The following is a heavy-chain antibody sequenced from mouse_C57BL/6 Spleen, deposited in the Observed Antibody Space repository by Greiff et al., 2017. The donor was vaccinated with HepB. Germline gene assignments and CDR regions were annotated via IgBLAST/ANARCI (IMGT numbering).Heavy chain of an antibody. D-gene: IGHD1-1*01. CDR2: INPNNGGT. Sequence: EVQLQQSGPELVKPGASVKISCKASGYTFTDYYMNWVKQSHGKSLEWIGDINPNNGGTSYNQKFKGKATLTVDKSSSTAYMELRSLTSEDSAVYYCARLEGSSIYYFDYWGQGTTLTVSS. J-gene: IGHJ2*01. CDR1: GYTFTDYY. CDR3: ARLEGSSIYYFDY. V-gene: IGHV1-26*01.